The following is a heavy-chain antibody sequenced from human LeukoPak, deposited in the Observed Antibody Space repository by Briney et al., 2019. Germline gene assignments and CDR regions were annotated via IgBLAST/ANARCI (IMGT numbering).Heavy chain of an antibody. J-gene: IGHJ6*02. Sequence: GGSLRLSCAASGFTFSSYAMHWVRQAPGKGLEWVAVISYDGSNKYYADSVKGRFTISRDNSKNTLYLQMNSLRAEDTAVYYCASEATVTTWYRSYYYYYGMGVWGQGTTVTVSS. V-gene: IGHV3-30*04. D-gene: IGHD4-11*01. CDR1: GFTFSSYA. CDR3: ASEATVTTWYRSYYYYYGMGV. CDR2: ISYDGSNK.